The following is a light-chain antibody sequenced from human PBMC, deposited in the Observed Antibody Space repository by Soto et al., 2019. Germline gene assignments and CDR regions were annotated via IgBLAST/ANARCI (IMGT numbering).Light chain of an antibody. CDR3: SSYTRSSSYV. CDR2: DVS. V-gene: IGLV2-14*03. CDR1: SSDVGNYNY. Sequence: QSALTQSDSVSGSPGQSITISCTGTSSDVGNYNYVSWYQHHPGKAPKLMVYDVSHRPSGVSNRFSGSKSGNTASLTISGLQAEDEADYYCSSYTRSSSYVFGTGTKVTVL. J-gene: IGLJ1*01.